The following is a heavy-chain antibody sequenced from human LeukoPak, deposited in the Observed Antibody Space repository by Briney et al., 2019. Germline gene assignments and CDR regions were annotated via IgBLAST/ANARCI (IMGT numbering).Heavy chain of an antibody. V-gene: IGHV3-74*01. Sequence: QTGGSLRLSCAASGFTFSSYWMHWVRQAPGKGLVWVSRINSDGSSTSYADSVKGRFTISRDNAKNTLYLQMNSLRAENTALYYCARDERGAWGYYYYMDVWGKGTTVTVSS. CDR3: ARDERGAWGYYYYMDV. CDR1: GFTFSSYW. CDR2: INSDGSST. J-gene: IGHJ6*03. D-gene: IGHD7-27*01.